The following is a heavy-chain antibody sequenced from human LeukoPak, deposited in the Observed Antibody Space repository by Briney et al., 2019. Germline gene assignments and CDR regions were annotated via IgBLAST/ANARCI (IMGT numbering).Heavy chain of an antibody. Sequence: GGSLRLSCAASGFTFSSYWMHWVRQAPGKGLVWVSRINTDGSSTSYADSVKGRFTTSRDNAKNSLYLQMNSLRAEDTAVYYCARGGYDYVWGSYLGDYWGQGTLVTVSS. CDR2: INTDGSST. CDR1: GFTFSSYW. CDR3: ARGGYDYVWGSYLGDY. D-gene: IGHD3-16*02. J-gene: IGHJ4*02. V-gene: IGHV3-74*01.